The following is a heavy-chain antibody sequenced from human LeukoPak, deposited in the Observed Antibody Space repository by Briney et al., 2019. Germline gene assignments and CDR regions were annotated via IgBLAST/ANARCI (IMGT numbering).Heavy chain of an antibody. V-gene: IGHV1-18*01. CDR2: INAYNGNT. J-gene: IGHJ4*02. CDR1: GYTFTSYG. CDR3: ARDAGKLSCSH. D-gene: IGHD1-14*01. Sequence: VASVKVSCKASGYTFTSYGISWVRQAPGQGLEWIGWINAYNGNTNYGRKLQGRATMTTDTTTSTAYMELRSLRSDDTAVYYCARDAGKLSCSHWGQGTLVTVSS.